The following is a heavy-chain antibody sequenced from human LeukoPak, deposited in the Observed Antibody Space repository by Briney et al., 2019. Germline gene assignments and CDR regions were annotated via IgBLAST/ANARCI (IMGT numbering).Heavy chain of an antibody. CDR3: ARRRAGGRLAY. D-gene: IGHD3-16*01. J-gene: IGHJ4*02. CDR2: ISFGGST. CDR1: GGSISISSYY. Sequence: PSETLSLTCTVSGGSISISSYYWGWIRQPPGRGLEWIGSISFGGSTYYSPPLKSRLTISVDTSKNQFSLNLNSVTAADTAVYFCARRRAGGRLAYWGQGTLVTVSS. V-gene: IGHV4-39*01.